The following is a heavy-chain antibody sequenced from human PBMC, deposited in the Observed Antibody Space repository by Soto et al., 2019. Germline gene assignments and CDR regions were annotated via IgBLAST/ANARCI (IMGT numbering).Heavy chain of an antibody. Sequence: QLQLQESGPGLVKPSETLSLTCTVSGGSISSSSYYWGWIRQPPGKGLEWIGSIYYSGSTYYNPSLESRATISVDTPKNHFSLKLSSVTAADTAVYYCATQEVGGSYVYTFDPWGQGTLVTVSS. CDR2: IYYSGST. V-gene: IGHV4-39*02. CDR1: GGSISSSSYY. D-gene: IGHD1-26*01. CDR3: ATQEVGGSYVYTFDP. J-gene: IGHJ5*02.